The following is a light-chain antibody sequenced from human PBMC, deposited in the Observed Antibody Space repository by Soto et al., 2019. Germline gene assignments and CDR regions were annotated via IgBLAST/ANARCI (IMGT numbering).Light chain of an antibody. Sequence: IQMTQSPSSLSASVGDRVPLTFRASQGISTYLAWYQQKSGTVPKVLIYAASTLQSGVPSRFSGSGSGTDFTLTISSLQPEDAATYYCQKYNSAPLTFGGGTKGDIK. J-gene: IGKJ4*01. CDR1: QGISTY. CDR2: AAS. V-gene: IGKV1-27*01. CDR3: QKYNSAPLT.